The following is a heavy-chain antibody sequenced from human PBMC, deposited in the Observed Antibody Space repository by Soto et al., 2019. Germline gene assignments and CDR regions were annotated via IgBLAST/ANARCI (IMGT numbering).Heavy chain of an antibody. CDR2: ISYDGSNK. CDR1: GFTFSSYG. D-gene: IGHD6-19*01. CDR3: AKDKASSGRNWFDP. J-gene: IGHJ5*02. Sequence: PGGSLRLSCAASGFTFSSYGMHWVRQAPGKGLEWVAVISYDGSNKYYADSVKGRFTISRDNSKNTLYLQMNSLRAEDTAVYYCAKDKASSGRNWFDPWGQGTLVTVSS. V-gene: IGHV3-30*18.